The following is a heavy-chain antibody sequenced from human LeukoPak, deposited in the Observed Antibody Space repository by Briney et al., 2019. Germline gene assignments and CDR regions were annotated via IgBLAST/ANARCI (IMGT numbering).Heavy chain of an antibody. J-gene: IGHJ3*02. CDR3: ARDDFWSGYRAFDI. CDR2: IYTSGST. V-gene: IGHV4-4*07. D-gene: IGHD3-3*01. Sequence: TSETLSLTCSVSGGSISIYYWSWIRQPAGRGLEWIGRIYTSGSTNYNPSLKSRATMSVDTSKNQFSLKLSSVTAADTAVYYCARDDFWSGYRAFDIWGQGTMVTVSS. CDR1: GGSISIYY.